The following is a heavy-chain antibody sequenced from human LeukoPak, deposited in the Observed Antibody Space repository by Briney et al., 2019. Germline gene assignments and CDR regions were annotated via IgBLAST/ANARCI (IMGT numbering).Heavy chain of an antibody. Sequence: GRSLRLSCAASGFTYSSYGMHWVRPAPGKGPEWVAVISYDGTNKYYADSVKGRFTISRDNSKNTLYLQMNSLRAVDTAVYYCARALFMDPWGQGTLVTVSS. CDR2: ISYDGTNK. V-gene: IGHV3-30*03. CDR3: ARALFMDP. CDR1: GFTYSSYG. J-gene: IGHJ5*02. D-gene: IGHD3-16*01.